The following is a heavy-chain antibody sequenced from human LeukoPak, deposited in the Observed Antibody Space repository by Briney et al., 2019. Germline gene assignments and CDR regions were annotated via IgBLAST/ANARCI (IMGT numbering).Heavy chain of an antibody. D-gene: IGHD5-12*01. Sequence: PSETLSLTCTVSGGSISSSSYYWGWIRQPPGKGLEWIGSIYYSGSTYYNPSLKSRVTISVDTSKNQFSLKLSSVTAADTAVYYCARDTGALRLPPYYYYYGMDVWGQGTTVTVSS. V-gene: IGHV4-39*07. J-gene: IGHJ6*02. CDR1: GGSISSSSYY. CDR3: ARDTGALRLPPYYYYYGMDV. CDR2: IYYSGST.